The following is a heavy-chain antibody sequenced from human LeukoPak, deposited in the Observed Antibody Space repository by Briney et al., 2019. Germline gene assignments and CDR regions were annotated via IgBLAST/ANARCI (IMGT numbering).Heavy chain of an antibody. V-gene: IGHV1-18*01. CDR3: ARVVGKLEHYYYYYYMDV. D-gene: IGHD1-1*01. CDR2: ISAYNGNT. CDR1: GYTFTSYG. Sequence: VSVKVSCKASGYTFTSYGISWVRQAPGQGLEWMGWISAYNGNTNYAQKLQGRVTMTTDTSTSTAYMELRSLRSDDTAVYYCARVVGKLEHYYYYYYMDVWGKGTTVTVSS. J-gene: IGHJ6*03.